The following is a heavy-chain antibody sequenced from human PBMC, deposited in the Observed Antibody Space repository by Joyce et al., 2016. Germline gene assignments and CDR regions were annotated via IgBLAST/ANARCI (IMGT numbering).Heavy chain of an antibody. CDR2: IYYSGST. Sequence: QLQLQESGPGLVKPSETLSLTCTVSGGSVSGSTHYWRWIRQPPGKGLEWIGHIYYSGSTKYNPSLKSRVTMSVHKSKNQFSLKLSSVTAADTAVYYCARCYYGSVSYYCYYGMDVWGQGTTVTVSS. CDR3: ARCYYGSVSYYCYYGMDV. CDR1: GGSVSGSTHY. D-gene: IGHD3-10*01. V-gene: IGHV4-61*01. J-gene: IGHJ6*02.